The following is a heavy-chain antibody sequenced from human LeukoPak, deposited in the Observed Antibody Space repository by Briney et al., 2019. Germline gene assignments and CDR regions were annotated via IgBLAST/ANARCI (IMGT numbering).Heavy chain of an antibody. CDR2: IVVGSNNT. CDR3: AAPGYGSGWYGL. J-gene: IGHJ4*02. D-gene: IGHD6-19*01. CDR1: GFTFATSA. Sequence: SVKVSCKASGFTFATSAVQWVRQARGQRLEWIGWIVVGSNNTNYAQKFQERATITRDLSTGTAYMELSSLRSEDTAVYYCAAPGYGSGWYGLWGQGTLVTVSS. V-gene: IGHV1-58*01.